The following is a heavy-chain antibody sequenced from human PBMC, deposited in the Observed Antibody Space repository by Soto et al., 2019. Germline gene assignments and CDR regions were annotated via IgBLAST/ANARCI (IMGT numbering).Heavy chain of an antibody. CDR2: ISSSSSYI. Sequence: PGGSLRLSCAASGFTFSSYSMNWVRQAPGKGLEWVSSISSSSSYIYYADSVKGRFTISRDNAKNSLYLQMNSLRAEDTAVYYCASGRSSTSCPFDYWGQGTLVTVSS. J-gene: IGHJ4*02. V-gene: IGHV3-21*01. CDR1: GFTFSSYS. D-gene: IGHD2-2*01. CDR3: ASGRSSTSCPFDY.